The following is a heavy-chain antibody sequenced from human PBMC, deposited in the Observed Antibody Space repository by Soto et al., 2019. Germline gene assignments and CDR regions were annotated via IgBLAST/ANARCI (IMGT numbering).Heavy chain of an antibody. V-gene: IGHV3-30-3*01. J-gene: IGHJ6*02. CDR2: ISYDGSNK. CDR3: ARGGGDYAPYYYYGMDV. D-gene: IGHD4-17*01. CDR1: GFTFSSYA. Sequence: LRLSCAASGFTFSSYAMHWVRRAPGKGLEWVAVISYDGSNKYYADSVKGRFTISRDNSKNTLYLQMNSLRAEDTAVYYCARGGGDYAPYYYYGMDVWGQGTTVTVSS.